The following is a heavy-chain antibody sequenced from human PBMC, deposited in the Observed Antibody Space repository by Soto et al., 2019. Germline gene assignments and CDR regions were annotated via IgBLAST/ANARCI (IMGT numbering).Heavy chain of an antibody. J-gene: IGHJ6*03. D-gene: IGHD1-1*01. CDR1: EDSVSSNSAG. Sequence: PSQTLSLTCAISEDSVSSNSAGWNWIRQTPSRGLEWLGRTYYRSKWYFNYAVSVESRITINPDTSKNQFSLQLSSVTPDDTAVYYCARGSWDDVSGHYYMDVWGKGTTVTVSS. CDR2: TYYRSKWYF. CDR3: ARGSWDDVSGHYYMDV. V-gene: IGHV6-1*01.